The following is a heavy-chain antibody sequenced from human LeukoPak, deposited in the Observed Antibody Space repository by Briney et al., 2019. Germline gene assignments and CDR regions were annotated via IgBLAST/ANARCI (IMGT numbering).Heavy chain of an antibody. V-gene: IGHV3-74*01. Sequence: GGSLRLSCAASGFSFSSYWMHWVRQVPGKGLVWVSRINSDGSNTNYADSVKGRFTISRDNAKSTLYVQMNSLRAEDTAVYYCARDGYSSSWFDYYYYYMDVWGKGTTVTVSS. J-gene: IGHJ6*03. CDR3: ARDGYSSSWFDYYYYYMDV. CDR2: INSDGSNT. D-gene: IGHD6-13*01. CDR1: GFSFSSYW.